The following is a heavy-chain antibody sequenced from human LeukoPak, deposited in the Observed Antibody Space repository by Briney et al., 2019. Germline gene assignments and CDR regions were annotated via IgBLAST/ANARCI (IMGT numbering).Heavy chain of an antibody. CDR3: AKDISNWNSRHFDY. D-gene: IGHD1-7*01. CDR2: ISGNGGNT. Sequence: GGSLRLSCAASGFTFDDYAMHWVRQVPGKGLEWVSLISGNGGNTYYADSVKGRFTISRDNSKNSLYLQMNSLKTEDTALYYCAKDISNWNSRHFDYWGQGTLVTVSS. CDR1: GFTFDDYA. J-gene: IGHJ4*02. V-gene: IGHV3-43*02.